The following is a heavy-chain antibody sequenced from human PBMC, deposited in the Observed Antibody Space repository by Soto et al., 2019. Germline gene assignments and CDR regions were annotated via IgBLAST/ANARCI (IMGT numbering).Heavy chain of an antibody. CDR2: IDPSDSYT. CDR1: GYSFTSYW. J-gene: IGHJ6*02. V-gene: IGHV5-10-1*01. Sequence: GDALKISCKGSGYSFTSYWISWVRQMPGKGLEWMGRIDPSDSYTNYSPSFQGHVTISADKSISTAYLQWSSLKASDTAMYYCATYYYDRSGYYEDYYGMDVWGQGTTVTVSS. CDR3: ATYYYDRSGYYEDYYGMDV. D-gene: IGHD3-22*01.